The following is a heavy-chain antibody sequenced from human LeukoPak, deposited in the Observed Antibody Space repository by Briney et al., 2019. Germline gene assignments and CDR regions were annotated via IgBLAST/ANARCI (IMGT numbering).Heavy chain of an antibody. Sequence: AGGSLRLSCAASGFTFSSYGMHWVRQAPGKGLEWVAFIQNDGSNKYYADSVKGRFTISRDNSKNTLYLQMNSLRAEDTAVYYCANLPGRYPYDSSGYYYVEVSDFWGQGTLVTVSS. CDR1: GFTFSSYG. CDR2: IQNDGSNK. CDR3: ANLPGRYPYDSSGYYYVEVSDF. D-gene: IGHD3-22*01. J-gene: IGHJ4*02. V-gene: IGHV3-30*02.